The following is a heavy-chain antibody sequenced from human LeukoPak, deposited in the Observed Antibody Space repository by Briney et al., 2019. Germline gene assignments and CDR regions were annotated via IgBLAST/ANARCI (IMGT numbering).Heavy chain of an antibody. CDR2: ISSGRGYI. J-gene: IGHJ4*02. CDR3: ARGLVGATSVYFDY. V-gene: IGHV3-21*01. CDR1: RFTFSTYS. D-gene: IGHD1-26*01. Sequence: PGGSLRLSCAVSRFTFSTYSMNWDRPAPGKGLEWVSSISSGRGYIYQADSVKGRFTIYRDNAKNSLYLQMNSLRAEDTAVYYCARGLVGATSVYFDYGGQGTLVTVSS.